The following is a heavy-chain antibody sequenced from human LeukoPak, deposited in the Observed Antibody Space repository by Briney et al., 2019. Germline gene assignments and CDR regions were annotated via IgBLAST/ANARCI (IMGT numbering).Heavy chain of an antibody. CDR1: GYTFTGYY. CDR2: ISPKSGRT. J-gene: IGHJ4*02. Sequence: ASVKVSCKASGYTFTGYYMHWVRQAPGQGLEWMGWISPKSGRTHYAQKFQGRVTMTRDTSISTAYMELSRLRSDDTAVYYWARAGVPYWGQGILVTVSS. CDR3: ARAGVPY. V-gene: IGHV1-2*02. D-gene: IGHD6-6*01.